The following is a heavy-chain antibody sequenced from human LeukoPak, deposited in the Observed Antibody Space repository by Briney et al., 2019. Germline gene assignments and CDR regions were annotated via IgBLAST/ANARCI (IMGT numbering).Heavy chain of an antibody. CDR2: IGVDDDT. J-gene: IGHJ3*02. D-gene: IGHD2-15*01. Sequence: GGSLRLSCVASGLTFNNQDMHWVRQSAGKGLEWVSAIGVDDDTYYSASVKGRFTISRENGRNSLYLQMNSLRAEDTAVYYCARERTRGCNGDICLDGFDIWGRGTKVTVSS. CDR3: ARERTRGCNGDICLDGFDI. CDR1: GLTFNNQD. V-gene: IGHV3-13*01.